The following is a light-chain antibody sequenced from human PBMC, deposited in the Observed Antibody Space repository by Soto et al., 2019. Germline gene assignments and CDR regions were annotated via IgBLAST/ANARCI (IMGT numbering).Light chain of an antibody. CDR1: QSVSSS. CDR2: DAS. Sequence: EIVLTQSPATLSLSPGERATLSCRASQSVSSSLAWYQQKPGQAPSLLIYDASNRATGIPARFSGSGSGTDFTLTISSLEPADFAVYYGQQRSNWSPLTFGGGTKVDIK. J-gene: IGKJ4*01. V-gene: IGKV3-11*01. CDR3: QQRSNWSPLT.